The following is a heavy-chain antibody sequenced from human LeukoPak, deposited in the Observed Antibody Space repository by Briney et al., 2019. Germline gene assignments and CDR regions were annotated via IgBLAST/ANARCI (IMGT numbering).Heavy chain of an antibody. CDR3: ARGGPRREGYDGYY. CDR1: GGSLSSRRYY. Sequence: PSETLSLPCTVSGGSLSSRRYYWGWLRQPPGKGLEWIGSIYYIGYKNYHPPLKRRVTLSVDMSQDQFSLKLSSLTAAHPHIFHCARGGPRREGYDGYYWGQGTLVTVS. V-gene: IGHV4-39*07. J-gene: IGHJ4*02. D-gene: IGHD5-24*01. CDR2: IYYIGYK.